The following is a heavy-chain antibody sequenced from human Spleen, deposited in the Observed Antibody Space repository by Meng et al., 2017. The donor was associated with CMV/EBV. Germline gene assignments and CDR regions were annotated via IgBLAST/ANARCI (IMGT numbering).Heavy chain of an antibody. CDR2: IYPSNSDT. Sequence: KVSCKGSGYNSTNYWIGWVRQMPGKGLEWMGIIYPSNSDTRHSPSFQGQVTISVDKSLSTAYLQWRSLKASDTAMYYCARQWQQLPRAFDYWGQGTLVTVSS. V-gene: IGHV5-51*01. J-gene: IGHJ4*02. D-gene: IGHD6-13*01. CDR3: ARQWQQLPRAFDY. CDR1: GYNSTNYW.